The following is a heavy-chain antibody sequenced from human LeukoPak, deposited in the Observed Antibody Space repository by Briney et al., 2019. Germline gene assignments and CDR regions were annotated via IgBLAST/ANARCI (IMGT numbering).Heavy chain of an antibody. V-gene: IGHV4-38-2*01. J-gene: IGHJ3*02. D-gene: IGHD6-13*01. CDR1: GYSISSGYY. CDR2: IYYSGST. Sequence: SETLSLTCAVSGYSISSGYYWGWIRQPPGKGLEWIGSIYYSGSTYYNPSLKSRVTISVDTSKNQFSLKLSSVTAADTAIYYCARRLQQSRAFDIWGQGTMVTVSS. CDR3: ARRLQQSRAFDI.